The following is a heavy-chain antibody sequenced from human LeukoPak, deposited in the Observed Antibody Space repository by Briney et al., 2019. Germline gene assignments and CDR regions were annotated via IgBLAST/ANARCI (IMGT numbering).Heavy chain of an antibody. CDR3: ARAPPYYYDSSGYYSRFYYYGMDV. D-gene: IGHD3-22*01. V-gene: IGHV4-39*07. Sequence: SETLSLTCTVSGGSISSSSDYWGWIRQPPGTGLEWIGSIYYSGSTYYNPSLKSRVTISVDTSKNQFSLKLSSVTAADTAVYYCARAPPYYYDSSGYYSRFYYYGMDVWGQGTTVTVSS. CDR1: GGSISSSSDY. CDR2: IYYSGST. J-gene: IGHJ6*02.